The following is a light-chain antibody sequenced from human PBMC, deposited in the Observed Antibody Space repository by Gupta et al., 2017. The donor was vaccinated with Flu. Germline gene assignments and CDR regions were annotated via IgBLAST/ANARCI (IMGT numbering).Light chain of an antibody. CDR1: NLGSKS. J-gene: IGLJ2*01. Sequence: SYGLTPPPSVSVAPGQTARITCGGNNLGSKSVHWYQQKPGQAPVLVIYDDRDRPSEIPERFSGSTSENTATLTISRVEAGDEADYCCQVWHSSSEPLFGGGTKLTVL. CDR3: QVWHSSSEPL. CDR2: DDR. V-gene: IGLV3-21*02.